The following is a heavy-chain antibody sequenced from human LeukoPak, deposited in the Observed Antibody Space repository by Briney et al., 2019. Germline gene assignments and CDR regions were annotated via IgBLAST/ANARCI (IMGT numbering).Heavy chain of an antibody. CDR1: GITFSSYG. CDR3: ATYRQVLLPFES. D-gene: IGHD2-8*02. Sequence: GGSLRLSCAASGITFSSYGMSWVRQAPGKGLEWVSSISSTGGTTYYADSVKGRFTISRDNSKNTLYLQMNSLSAEDTAIYYCATYRQVLLPFESWGQGTLVTVSS. CDR2: ISSTGGTT. V-gene: IGHV3-23*01. J-gene: IGHJ4*02.